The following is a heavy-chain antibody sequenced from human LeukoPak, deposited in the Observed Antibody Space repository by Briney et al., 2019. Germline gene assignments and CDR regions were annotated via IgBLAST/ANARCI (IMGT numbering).Heavy chain of an antibody. D-gene: IGHD6-6*01. J-gene: IGHJ4*02. CDR3: ARSEGAARTPFDY. V-gene: IGHV3-21*01. CDR1: GFTFSSYS. CDR2: ISSSSSYI. Sequence: PGGSLRLSCAASGFTFSSYSMNWVRQAPGKGLEWVSSISSSSSYIYYADSVKGRFTISRDNAKNSLYLQMNSLRAEDTAVYYCARSEGAARTPFDYWGQGSLVTVSS.